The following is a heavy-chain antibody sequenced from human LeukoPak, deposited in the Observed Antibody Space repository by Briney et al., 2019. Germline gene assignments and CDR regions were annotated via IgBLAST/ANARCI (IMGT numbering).Heavy chain of an antibody. CDR2: TYTSGTI. V-gene: IGHV4-4*07. CDR1: GGSISSYY. J-gene: IGHJ4*02. CDR3: VRGGYYYGPSD. D-gene: IGHD3-10*01. Sequence: SETLSLTCTVSGGSISSYYWSWIRQPAGKGLERIGRTYTSGTINYNPSLQSRVTMSVDTSKNQFSLKLSSVIAADTAVYYCVRGGYYYGPSDWGQGTLVTVSS.